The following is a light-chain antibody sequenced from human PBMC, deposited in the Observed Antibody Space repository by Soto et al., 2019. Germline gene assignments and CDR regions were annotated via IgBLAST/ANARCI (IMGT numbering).Light chain of an antibody. Sequence: DIQMTPSPSSLSASVGDRVTITCRASQSISRNLNWYQHKQGKAPKLLIYAASSLQNGVPSRFSGGGSGTEFSLSISSLQPEDFGPYYCQQSYTTASITFGQGTRLEI. CDR2: AAS. CDR1: QSISRN. V-gene: IGKV1-39*01. J-gene: IGKJ5*01. CDR3: QQSYTTASIT.